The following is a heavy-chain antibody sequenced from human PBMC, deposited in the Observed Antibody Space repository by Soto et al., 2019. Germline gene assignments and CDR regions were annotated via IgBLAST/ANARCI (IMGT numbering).Heavy chain of an antibody. CDR3: ARDFLYYYDSSGYYYYYYGMDV. J-gene: IGHJ6*02. CDR2: INAGNGNT. D-gene: IGHD3-22*01. Sequence: ASVKVSCKASGYTFTSYAMHWVRQAPGQRLEWMGSINAGNGNTKYSQKFQGKVTITRDTSASTAYMELSSLRSEDTAVYYCARDFLYYYDSSGYYYYYYGMDVWGQGTTVTVSS. CDR1: GYTFTSYA. V-gene: IGHV1-3*01.